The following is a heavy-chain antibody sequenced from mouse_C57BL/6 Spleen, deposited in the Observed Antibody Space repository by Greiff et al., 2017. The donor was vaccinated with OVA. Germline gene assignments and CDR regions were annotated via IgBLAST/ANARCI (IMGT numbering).Heavy chain of an antibody. J-gene: IGHJ4*01. CDR1: GYTFTDYY. D-gene: IGHD2-1*01. CDR3: ARGGGNYDRYAMDY. CDR2: IYPGSGNT. Sequence: VQLQQSGAELVRPGASVTLSCKASGYTFTDYYINWVKQRPGQGLEWIARIYPGSGNTYYNEKFKGKATLTAEKSSSTAYMQLSSLTTDDSAVDFCARGGGNYDRYAMDYWGQGTSVTVSS. V-gene: IGHV1-76*01.